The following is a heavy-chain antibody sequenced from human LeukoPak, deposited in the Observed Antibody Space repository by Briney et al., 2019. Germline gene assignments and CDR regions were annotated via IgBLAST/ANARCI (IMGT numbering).Heavy chain of an antibody. Sequence: SSVKVSCKASGGTFSSYAIGWVRQAPGQGLEWMGGIIPIFGTANYAQKFQGRVTITTDESTSTAYMELSSLRSEDTAVYYCARYYYDSSGYYLFDYWGQGTLVTVSS. CDR2: IIPIFGTA. CDR3: ARYYYDSSGYYLFDY. D-gene: IGHD3-22*01. J-gene: IGHJ4*02. V-gene: IGHV1-69*05. CDR1: GGTFSSYA.